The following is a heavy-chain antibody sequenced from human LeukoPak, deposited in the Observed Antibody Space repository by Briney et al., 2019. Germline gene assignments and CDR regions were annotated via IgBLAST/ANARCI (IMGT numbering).Heavy chain of an antibody. Sequence: GGSLRLSCAASGFTFSSCGMHWVRQAPGKGLEWVAVIWYDGSNKYYADSVKGRFTISRDNSKNTLYLQMNSLRAEDTAVYYCARDLGTTVTSFDHWGQGTLVTVSS. CDR2: IWYDGSNK. CDR1: GFTFSSCG. J-gene: IGHJ4*02. V-gene: IGHV3-33*01. CDR3: ARDLGTTVTSFDH. D-gene: IGHD4-17*01.